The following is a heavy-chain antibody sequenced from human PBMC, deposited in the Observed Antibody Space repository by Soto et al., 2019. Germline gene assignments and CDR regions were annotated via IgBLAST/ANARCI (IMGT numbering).Heavy chain of an antibody. CDR2: ISGSGGST. CDR3: SKDLTPSWGDSGYDCFYY. D-gene: IGHD5-12*01. Sequence: PGGSLRLSCAASGFTFSSYAMSWDRQAPGKGLEWVSAISGSGGSTYYADSVKGRFTISRDNSKNTLYLQMNSLRAEDTAVYYCSKDLTPSWGDSGYDCFYYCGQGSRVTVSS. V-gene: IGHV3-23*01. CDR1: GFTFSSYA. J-gene: IGHJ4*02.